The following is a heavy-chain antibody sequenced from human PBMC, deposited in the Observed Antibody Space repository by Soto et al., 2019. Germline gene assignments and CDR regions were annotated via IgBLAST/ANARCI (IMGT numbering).Heavy chain of an antibody. Sequence: QVQLVESGGGVVQPGRSLRLSCAASGFTFSSYGMHWVRQAPGKGLEWVAVIWYDGSNKYYADSVKGRFTISRDNSKNTLYLQMNSLRAEDTAVYYCARGDHSSSWYGYFDYWGQGTLVTVSS. D-gene: IGHD6-13*01. CDR1: GFTFSSYG. V-gene: IGHV3-33*01. CDR2: IWYDGSNK. CDR3: ARGDHSSSWYGYFDY. J-gene: IGHJ4*02.